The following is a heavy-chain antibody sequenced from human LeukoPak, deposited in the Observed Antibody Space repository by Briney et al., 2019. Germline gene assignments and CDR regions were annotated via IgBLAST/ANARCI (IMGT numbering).Heavy chain of an antibody. Sequence: GGSLRLSCAASGFTFSSYSMNWVRQAPGKGLEWVSSISSSSSYIYYADSVKGRFTISRDNAKNSLYLQMNSLRAEDTAVYYCARDATDDFWSGCYPPDAFDIWGQGTMVTVSS. CDR2: ISSSSSYI. CDR3: ARDATDDFWSGCYPPDAFDI. V-gene: IGHV3-21*01. J-gene: IGHJ3*02. CDR1: GFTFSSYS. D-gene: IGHD3-3*01.